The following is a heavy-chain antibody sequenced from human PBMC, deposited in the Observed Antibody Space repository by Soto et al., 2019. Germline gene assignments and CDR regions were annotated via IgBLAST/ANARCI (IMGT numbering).Heavy chain of an antibody. CDR2: IYYSGST. Sequence: AFGTPSLPCTVFCGPPINSSYCRGWVPQPPGKGLEWIGSIYYSGSTYYNPSLKSRVTISVDTSKNQFSLKLSSVTAADTAVYYCARSGRYFDWFIVDYWGQGTLVTVSS. D-gene: IGHD3-9*01. V-gene: IGHV4-39*01. CDR3: ARSGRYFDWFIVDY. J-gene: IGHJ4*02. CDR1: CGPPINSSYC.